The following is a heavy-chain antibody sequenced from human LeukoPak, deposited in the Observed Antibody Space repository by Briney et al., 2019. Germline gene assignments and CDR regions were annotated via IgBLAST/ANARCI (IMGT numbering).Heavy chain of an antibody. CDR1: GGSIRSGSHY. CDR3: AKRDDSGGNLVDL. Sequence: PSETLSLTCTVSGGSIRSGSHYWAWVRQPPGKGLEWISSIYYSGGTNYNPSLENRVTISIDTSKNHFSLKLSSLSAADTSVYYCAKRDDSGGNLVDLWGQGTLVTVS. J-gene: IGHJ4*02. CDR2: IYYSGGT. D-gene: IGHD3-22*01. V-gene: IGHV4-39*02.